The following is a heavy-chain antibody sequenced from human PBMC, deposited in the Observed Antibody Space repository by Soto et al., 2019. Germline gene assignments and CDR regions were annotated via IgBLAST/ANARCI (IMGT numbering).Heavy chain of an antibody. J-gene: IGHJ6*02. CDR3: AIAPRGPYCSGGRCYRYYYYYGMDV. V-gene: IGHV1-69*01. CDR1: GGNFSSYA. CDR2: IIPIFGTA. Sequence: QVQLVQSGAEGKKPGSSVKVSCKASGGNFSSYAISWVRQAPGQGLEWMGGIIPIFGTANYAQKFQGRVTITADESTSTAYMELSSLRSEDTCVYYCAIAPRGPYCSGGRCYRYYYYYGMDVWGQGTKVTVSS. D-gene: IGHD2-15*01.